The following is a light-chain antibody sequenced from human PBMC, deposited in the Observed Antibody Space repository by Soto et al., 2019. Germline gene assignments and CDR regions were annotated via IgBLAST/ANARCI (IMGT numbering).Light chain of an antibody. CDR3: QQYFDTPT. CDR1: QSVLYTSNNKNF. V-gene: IGKV4-1*01. J-gene: IGKJ4*01. Sequence: DIVMTQSPDSLAVSLGERATINCKSSQSVLYTSNNKNFLAWYQQREGQPPKLLIYWASTRQSGVPDRFSGSGSGTDFTLTISDLQAEDAAVYYCQQYFDTPTFGGGTKVEVK. CDR2: WAS.